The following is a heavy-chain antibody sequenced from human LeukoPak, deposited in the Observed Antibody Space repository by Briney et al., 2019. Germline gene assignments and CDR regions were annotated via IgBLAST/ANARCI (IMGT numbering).Heavy chain of an antibody. D-gene: IGHD6-19*01. CDR1: GFTVSSNY. CDR3: ARAPEWLIFDY. J-gene: IGHJ4*02. Sequence: PGGSLRLSCAASGFTVSSNYMSWVRQAPGKGLEWVSVIYSGGSTYYAASAKERLTISKHNSKNTLYLQMNSLRAEDTAVYYCARAPEWLIFDYWGQGTLVTVSS. V-gene: IGHV3-53*04. CDR2: IYSGGST.